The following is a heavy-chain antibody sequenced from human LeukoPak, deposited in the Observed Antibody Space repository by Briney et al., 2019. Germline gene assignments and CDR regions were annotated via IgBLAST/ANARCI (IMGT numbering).Heavy chain of an antibody. D-gene: IGHD1-1*01. CDR1: GFTFSSHA. J-gene: IGHJ4*02. Sequence: GGSLRLSCAASGFTFSSHAMSWVRQAPGKGLEWVSAISGSGGSTYYADSVKGRFTISRDNSKNTLYLQMNSLRAEDTAVYYCAKGNWISTLLPYYFDYWGQGTLVTVSS. CDR3: AKGNWISTLLPYYFDY. V-gene: IGHV3-23*01. CDR2: ISGSGGST.